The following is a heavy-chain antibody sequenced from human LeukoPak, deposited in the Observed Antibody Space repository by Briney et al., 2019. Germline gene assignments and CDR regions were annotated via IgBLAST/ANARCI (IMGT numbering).Heavy chain of an antibody. CDR3: AKDQFGGEASDY. J-gene: IGHJ4*02. V-gene: IGHV3-23*01. D-gene: IGHD3-16*01. CDR2: ISGSGGST. CDR1: GFTFSSYA. Sequence: PGGSLRLSCAASGFTFSSYAMSWVRQAPGKGLEWVSAISGSGGSTYYADSVKGRFTISRDNSKDTLYLQMNSLRAEDTAVYYCAKDQFGGEASDYWGQGTLVTVSS.